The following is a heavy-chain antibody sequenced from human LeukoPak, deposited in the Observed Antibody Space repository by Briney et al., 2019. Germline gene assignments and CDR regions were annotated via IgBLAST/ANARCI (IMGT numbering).Heavy chain of an antibody. D-gene: IGHD1-1*01. Sequence: PGGSLRLSCAASGFTFSSYGMHWVRQAPGKGLEWVAVMWYDGNYNYYADSVKSRFTISRDISKNTLYLQMSSLRAEDTAVYYCAKSKGATGTYSFDSWGQGTLVTVSS. V-gene: IGHV3-33*06. CDR3: AKSKGATGTYSFDS. CDR1: GFTFSSYG. J-gene: IGHJ4*02. CDR2: MWYDGNYN.